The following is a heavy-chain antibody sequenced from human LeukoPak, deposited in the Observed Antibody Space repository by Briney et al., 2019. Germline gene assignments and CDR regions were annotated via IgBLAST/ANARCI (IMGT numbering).Heavy chain of an antibody. J-gene: IGHJ4*02. CDR2: LNPKTGGT. D-gene: IGHD1-14*01. CDR3: ARATAENDH. V-gene: IGHV1-2*02. Sequence: ASVKVSCKASGYTFTGYYLHWVRQAPGQGLEWMGWLNPKTGGTSYAQKFQGRVTMTRDTSISTVNMELSGLTSDGTAVYYCARATAENDHWGQGTLVTVSS. CDR1: GYTFTGYY.